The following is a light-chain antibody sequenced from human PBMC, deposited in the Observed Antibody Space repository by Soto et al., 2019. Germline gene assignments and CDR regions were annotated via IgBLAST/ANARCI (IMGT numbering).Light chain of an antibody. CDR1: SGHNSYS. Sequence: QPVLTQSPSASASLGASVKLTCTLSSGHNSYSIAWHQQQPEKGPRFLIKVNSDGSHSKGDGIPDRFSGSSSGAERYLTISSLQSEDEADYCCQTWGTFGTGTKVTAL. V-gene: IGLV4-69*01. CDR2: VNSDGSH. CDR3: QTWGT. J-gene: IGLJ1*01.